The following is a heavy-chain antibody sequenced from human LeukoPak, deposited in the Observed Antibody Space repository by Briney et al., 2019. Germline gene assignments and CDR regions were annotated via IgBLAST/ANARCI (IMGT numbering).Heavy chain of an antibody. V-gene: IGHV3-48*04. Sequence: GGSLRLSCTASGLTFSDYSMNWVRQAPGKGLEWISYISSSGSTIYYADSVKGRFTISRDDAKNSLYLQMNSLRAEDTAVYYCARGPMVRGVFIRRSKSGYFDYWGQGTLVTVSS. CDR1: GLTFSDYS. J-gene: IGHJ4*02. CDR2: ISSSGSTI. CDR3: ARGPMVRGVFIRRSKSGYFDY. D-gene: IGHD3-10*01.